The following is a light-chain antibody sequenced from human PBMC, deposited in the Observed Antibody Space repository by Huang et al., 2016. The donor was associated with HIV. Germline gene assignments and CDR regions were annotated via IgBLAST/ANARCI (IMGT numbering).Light chain of an antibody. J-gene: IGKJ1*01. Sequence: IQLTQSPSSLSASVGDRVTITCRASEGISSYLAWYQQKSGKAPKFLIYAASTLQSGVPSMFSGSGSGTDFTLTSSSLQPEDFATYYCQQLNDYPWTFGQGTKVEIK. CDR1: EGISSY. CDR3: QQLNDYPWT. CDR2: AAS. V-gene: IGKV1-9*01.